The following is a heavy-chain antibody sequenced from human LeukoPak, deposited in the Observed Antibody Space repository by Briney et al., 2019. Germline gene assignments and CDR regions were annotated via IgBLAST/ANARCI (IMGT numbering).Heavy chain of an antibody. CDR3: ARAVDTAMGPYFDY. J-gene: IGHJ4*02. Sequence: GRSLRLSCAASGFTFSSYAMHWVRQAPGKGLEWVAVISYDGSNKYYADSVKGRFTISRDNSKNTLYLQMNSLRAEDTAVYYCARAVDTAMGPYFDYWGQGTLVTVSS. V-gene: IGHV3-30-3*01. D-gene: IGHD5-18*01. CDR2: ISYDGSNK. CDR1: GFTFSSYA.